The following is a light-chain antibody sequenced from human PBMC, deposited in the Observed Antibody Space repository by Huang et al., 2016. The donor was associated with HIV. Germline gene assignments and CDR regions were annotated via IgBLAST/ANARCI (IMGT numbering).Light chain of an antibody. CDR1: PSVSSSY. Sequence: EIVLTQSPGTLSLSPGERATLSCRASPSVSSSYLAWYQQKPGQAPRLLSYGASSRATGSPDRFSGSGSGTDFTLTISRLEPEDFAVYYCQQYGSSPETCGQGTKLEIK. CDR2: GAS. CDR3: QQYGSSPET. J-gene: IGKJ2*01. V-gene: IGKV3-20*01.